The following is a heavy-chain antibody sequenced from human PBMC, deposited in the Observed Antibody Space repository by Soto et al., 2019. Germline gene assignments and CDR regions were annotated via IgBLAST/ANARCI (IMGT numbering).Heavy chain of an antibody. Sequence: GGSLRLSCAASGFNFSSYVMHWVRQAPGKGLEWVAVIWYDGGNKYYADSVKGRFTISRDNSKNTLYLQMNSLRAEDTAVYYCVRDGQWLPRDGLRSSYYFDYWGQGTLVTVSS. J-gene: IGHJ4*02. V-gene: IGHV3-33*01. CDR1: GFNFSSYV. CDR3: VRDGQWLPRDGLRSSYYFDY. D-gene: IGHD6-19*01. CDR2: IWYDGGNK.